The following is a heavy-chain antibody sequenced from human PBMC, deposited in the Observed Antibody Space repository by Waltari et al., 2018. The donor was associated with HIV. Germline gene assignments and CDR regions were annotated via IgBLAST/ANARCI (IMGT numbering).Heavy chain of an antibody. CDR2: RWYDGRNK. J-gene: IGHJ5*02. CDR1: GFSFSTYG. V-gene: IGHV3-33*01. D-gene: IGHD1-26*01. CDR3: ARDVHGGSDHGFDP. Sequence: QVQLVESGGGVVQPGRSVSLSCAASGFSFSTYGMHWVRQAPGKGREWVAIRWYDGRNKYYADSVKGRFTISRDNSKNTLYLQMNSLRAEDTAVYYCARDVHGGSDHGFDPWGQGTLVTVSS.